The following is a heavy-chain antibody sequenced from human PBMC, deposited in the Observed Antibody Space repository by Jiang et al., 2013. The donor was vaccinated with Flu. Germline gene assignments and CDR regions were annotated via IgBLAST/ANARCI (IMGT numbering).Heavy chain of an antibody. CDR1: GGTFSSYA. CDR2: IIPIFGTA. J-gene: IGHJ3*02. CDR3: ARDRRESLRFLEWFNRGDAFDI. V-gene: IGHV1-69*01. D-gene: IGHD3-3*01. Sequence: SGAEVKKPGSSVKVSCKASGGTFSSYAISWVRQAPGQGLEWMGGIIPIFGTANYAQKFQGRVTITADESTSTAYMELSSLRSEDTAVYYCARDRRESLRFLEWFNRGDAFDIWGQGTMVTSLQ.